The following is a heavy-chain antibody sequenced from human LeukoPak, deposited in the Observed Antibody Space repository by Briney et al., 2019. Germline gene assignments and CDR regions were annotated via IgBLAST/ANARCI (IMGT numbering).Heavy chain of an antibody. CDR1: GYNFGIYG. V-gene: IGHV1-18*01. CDR2: ISAENGNT. CDR3: ARAGATVTTNFDN. D-gene: IGHD4-17*01. J-gene: IGHJ4*02. Sequence: GASVKLSCNASGYNFGIYGITWVRQAPGQGLERMGWISAENGNTNYAQKFQGRVTVTADTSTSTAYLDMRSLRSDDTAVYYCARAGATVTTNFDNWGQGTLVTVSS.